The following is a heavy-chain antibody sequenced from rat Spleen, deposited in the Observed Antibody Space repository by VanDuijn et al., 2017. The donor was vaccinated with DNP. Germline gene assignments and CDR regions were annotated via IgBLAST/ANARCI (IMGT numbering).Heavy chain of an antibody. D-gene: IGHD1-7*01. J-gene: IGHJ3*01. V-gene: IGHV2S8*01. CDR2: ISSGGTT. CDR3: ARKMT. CDR1: GFSLTNYG. Sequence: QVQLKESGPDLVQPSQTLSLTCTVSGFSLTNYGVSWVRQPPGKGLAWIAAISSGGTTYYNSVLKSRLSISRDTSTSQVFLKMNSLQTEDTAMYFCARKMTWGQGTLVTVSS.